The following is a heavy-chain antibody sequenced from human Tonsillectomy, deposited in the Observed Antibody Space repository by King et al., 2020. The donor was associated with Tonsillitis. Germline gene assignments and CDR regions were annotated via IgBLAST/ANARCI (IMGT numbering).Heavy chain of an antibody. D-gene: IGHD2-2*02. CDR2: INWNADST. Sequence: QLEQSGGGVVRPGGSLRLSCAASGFTFDDYAMSWVRQAPGKGLEWVSGINWNADSTDYADSVKGRFTISRDNAKSSLYLQMNSLRAEDTALYYCARVQLYTSLALDYWGQGTLVTVSS. CDR3: ARVQLYTSLALDY. CDR1: GFTFDDYA. J-gene: IGHJ4*02. V-gene: IGHV3-20*04.